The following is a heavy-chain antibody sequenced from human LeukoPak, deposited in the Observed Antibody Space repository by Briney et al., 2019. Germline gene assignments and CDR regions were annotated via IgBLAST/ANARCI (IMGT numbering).Heavy chain of an antibody. CDR2: IRPSDSEP. CDR1: GFSFSTYW. D-gene: IGHD2-21*01. V-gene: IGHV5-10-1*01. CDR3: ARHYSNDHTLFDF. J-gene: IGHJ4*02. Sequence: GESLKISCKVSGFSFSTYWITWVRRMPGGALEWMGRIRPSDSEPNYSPSFQGHVTISADRSINTVCLQWSSLRASDTAIYFCARHYSNDHTLFDFWGQGALVTVST.